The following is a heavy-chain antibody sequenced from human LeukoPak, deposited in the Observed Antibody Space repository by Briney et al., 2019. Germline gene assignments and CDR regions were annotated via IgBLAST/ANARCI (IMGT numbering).Heavy chain of an antibody. CDR2: IRYDGSNK. V-gene: IGHV3-30*02. Sequence: GGSLRLSCAASGFIFSTYGMHWVCQAPGKGLEWVAFIRYDGSNKYYAGSVKGRFTISRDNSKNTLYLQMNSLRAEDTAVYYCAKDRSDYGDYWGQGTLVTVSS. CDR1: GFIFSTYG. CDR3: AKDRSDYGDY. D-gene: IGHD1-26*01. J-gene: IGHJ4*02.